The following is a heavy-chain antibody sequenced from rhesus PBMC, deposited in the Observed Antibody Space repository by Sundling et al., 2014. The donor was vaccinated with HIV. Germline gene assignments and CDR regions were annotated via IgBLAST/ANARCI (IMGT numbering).Heavy chain of an antibody. CDR2: IDGVGYRT. J-gene: IGHJ3*01. CDR3: VKDSYDSGYYGDAFDF. Sequence: EIQLVETGGGLVQPGGSLKVSCAGSGFTFSIYAMSWVRQAPGKGLEWVSAIDGVGYRTYYADSFKGRFTISRDNSQNTVSLQMSSLRVEDTAVYFCVKDSYDSGYYGDAFDFWGQGLRVTVSS. CDR1: GFTFSIYA. D-gene: IGHD3-28*01. V-gene: IGHV3-103*01.